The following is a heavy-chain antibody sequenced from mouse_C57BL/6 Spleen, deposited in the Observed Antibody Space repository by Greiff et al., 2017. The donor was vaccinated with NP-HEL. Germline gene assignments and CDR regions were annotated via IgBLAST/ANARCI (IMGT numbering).Heavy chain of an antibody. J-gene: IGHJ4*01. D-gene: IGHD2-4*01. CDR1: GFSLTSYG. Sequence: VQLVESGPGLVQPSQSLSITCTVSGFSLTSYGVHWVRQSPGKGLEWLGVIWRGGSTDYNAAFMSRLSITKDNSKSQVFFKMNSLQADDTAIYYCAKKEGLRRVGAMDYWGQGTSVTVSS. CDR3: AKKEGLRRVGAMDY. CDR2: IWRGGST. V-gene: IGHV2-5*01.